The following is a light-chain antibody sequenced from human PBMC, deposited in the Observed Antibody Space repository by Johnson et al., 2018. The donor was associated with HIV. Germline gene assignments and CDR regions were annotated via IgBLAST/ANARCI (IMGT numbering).Light chain of an antibody. Sequence: QSVLTQPPSVSAAPGQKVTISCSGSSSNIGNNYVSWYQQLPGAAPKLLIFDNDKRPSGIPDRFSGSKSGTSATLGITGLQTGGEADYYCETWDSSLSGVFGTGTKVTVL. V-gene: IGLV1-51*01. CDR2: DND. J-gene: IGLJ1*01. CDR1: SSNIGNNY. CDR3: ETWDSSLSGV.